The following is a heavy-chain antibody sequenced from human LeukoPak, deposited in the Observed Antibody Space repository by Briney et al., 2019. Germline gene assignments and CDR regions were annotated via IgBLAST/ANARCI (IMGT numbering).Heavy chain of an antibody. CDR1: GFTFSSHW. CDR2: ISSSSSYI. J-gene: IGHJ4*02. V-gene: IGHV3-21*01. CDR3: ARGRSNYDILTD. D-gene: IGHD3-9*01. Sequence: GGSLRLSCATAGFTFSSHWMHWVRQAPGKGLEWVSSISSSSSYIYYADSVKGRFTISRDNAKNSLYLQMNSLRAEDTAVYYCARGRSNYDILTDWGQGTLVTVSS.